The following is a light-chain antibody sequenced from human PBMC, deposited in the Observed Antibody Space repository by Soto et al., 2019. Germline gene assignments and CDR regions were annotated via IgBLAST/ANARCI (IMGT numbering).Light chain of an antibody. CDR2: GAS. J-gene: IGKJ4*01. CDR1: QSVSSN. V-gene: IGKV3-15*01. Sequence: EIVMTQSPATLSVSPGERATLSCRASQSVSSNLALYQQKPGQAPRLLIYGASTRDTGIPARFSGSGSGTEFTLTISSLQSEDFAVYYCQQYNNWPFTFGGGTKVEIK. CDR3: QQYNNWPFT.